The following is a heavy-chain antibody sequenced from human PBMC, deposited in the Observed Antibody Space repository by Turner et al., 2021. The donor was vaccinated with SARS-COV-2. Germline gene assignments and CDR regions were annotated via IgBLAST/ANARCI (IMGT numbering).Heavy chain of an antibody. CDR2: IYYSGST. J-gene: IGHJ3*02. D-gene: IGHD6-19*01. V-gene: IGHV4-39*01. Sequence: QLQLQESGPGLVKPSETLSLTCTVSGGSISSSSYYWGWIRQPPGKGLEWIGSIYYSGSTYYNPSLKSRVTISVDTSKNQFSLKLISVTAADTAVYYCASPGGNSGWFFAYDIWVQGTMVTVSS. CDR3: ASPGGNSGWFFAYDI. CDR1: GGSISSSSYY.